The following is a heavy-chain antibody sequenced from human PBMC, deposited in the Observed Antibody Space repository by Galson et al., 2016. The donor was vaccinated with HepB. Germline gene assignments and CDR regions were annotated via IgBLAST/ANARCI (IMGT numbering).Heavy chain of an antibody. CDR3: ARDFGDYFTPWYYYFGMDV. D-gene: IGHD4-17*01. Sequence: SLRLSCAASGFTFSSYSMNWVRQAPGKGLEWVSSISSSSSYIYYADSVKGRFTISRDNAKNSPYLQMNSLRAEDTAVYYCARDFGDYFTPWYYYFGMDVWGQGTTVTVSS. CDR2: ISSSSSYI. CDR1: GFTFSSYS. J-gene: IGHJ6*02. V-gene: IGHV3-21*01.